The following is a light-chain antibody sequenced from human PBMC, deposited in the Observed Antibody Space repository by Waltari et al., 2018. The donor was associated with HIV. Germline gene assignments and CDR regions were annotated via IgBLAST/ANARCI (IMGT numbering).Light chain of an antibody. Sequence: QSALTHPSSVSGSPGQSVTLSCTGTSSNVGGCYLVSWYQQPPAKAPKLVIFHANTRPSGIPFRFSSSKSGNTASLTISGLQPEDEADYYCCSYMSGSTLVFGGGTKVIV. CDR2: HAN. V-gene: IGLV2-14*02. CDR3: CSYMSGSTLV. CDR1: SSNVGGCYL. J-gene: IGLJ3*02.